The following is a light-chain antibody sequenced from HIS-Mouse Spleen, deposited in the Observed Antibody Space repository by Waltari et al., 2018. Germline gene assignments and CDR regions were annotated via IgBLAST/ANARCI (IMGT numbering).Light chain of an antibody. Sequence: QSALTQPASVSGSPGQSITISCTGTSSDVGSYNLVSWYQQHPGKAPKLMSYEGSKRPSGVSNRFSGSKSGNTASLTISGLQAEDEAAYYCCSYAGSSTWVFGGGTKLTVL. J-gene: IGLJ3*02. CDR2: EGS. V-gene: IGLV2-23*01. CDR1: SSDVGSYNL. CDR3: CSYAGSSTWV.